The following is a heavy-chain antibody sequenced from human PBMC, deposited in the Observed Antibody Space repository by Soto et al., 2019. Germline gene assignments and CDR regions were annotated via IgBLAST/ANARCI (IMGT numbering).Heavy chain of an antibody. Sequence: GGSLRLSCAASGFTFSSYGMHWVRQAPGKGLEWVAVISYDGSNKYYADSVKGRFTISRDNSKNTLYLQMNSLRAEDTAVYYCAKSPSYPVHFDYWGQGTLVTVSS. J-gene: IGHJ4*02. V-gene: IGHV3-30*18. CDR3: AKSPSYPVHFDY. CDR1: GFTFSSYG. D-gene: IGHD1-26*01. CDR2: ISYDGSNK.